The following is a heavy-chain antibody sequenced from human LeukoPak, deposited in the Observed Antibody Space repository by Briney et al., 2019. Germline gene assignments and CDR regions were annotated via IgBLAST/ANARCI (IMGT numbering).Heavy chain of an antibody. Sequence: GGSLRLSCAASGFTFSSYAMHWVRQAPGKGLEWVAVISYDGSNKYYADSVKGRFTISRDNSKNTLYLQMNSLRAEDTAVYYCARVTRWLQSSFDYWGQGTLVTVSS. V-gene: IGHV3-30*04. CDR3: ARVTRWLQSSFDY. CDR1: GFTFSSYA. CDR2: ISYDGSNK. J-gene: IGHJ4*02. D-gene: IGHD5-24*01.